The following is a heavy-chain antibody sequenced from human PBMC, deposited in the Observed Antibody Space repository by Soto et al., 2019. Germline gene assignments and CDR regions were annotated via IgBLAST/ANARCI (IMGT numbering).Heavy chain of an antibody. Sequence: QVQLVESGGDVVQPGRSLRLSCAASGFTFSSYGMHWVRQAPGKGLEWVAVISYDGSNKYYADSVKGRFTISRDNSKNTLYLQMNSLRAEDTAVYYCAKDREGSDFYYYYGMDVWGQGTTVTVSS. J-gene: IGHJ6*02. D-gene: IGHD2-21*02. V-gene: IGHV3-30*18. CDR1: GFTFSSYG. CDR3: AKDREGSDFYYYYGMDV. CDR2: ISYDGSNK.